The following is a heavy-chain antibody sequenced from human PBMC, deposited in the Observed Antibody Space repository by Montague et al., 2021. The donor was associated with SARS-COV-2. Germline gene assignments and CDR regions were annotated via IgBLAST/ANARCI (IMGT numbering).Heavy chain of an antibody. CDR1: GYSFTTHW. CDR2: IYPGDSDT. J-gene: IGHJ4*02. V-gene: IGHV5-51*01. CDR3: AELMPLQGDRDQ. Sequence: QSGAEVKKPGESLRISCKGSGYSFTTHWIGWVRQMPGKGLEYMGIIYPGDSDTRYSPSFQGQVTISADESISTAYLQWSNLNAPDTAVYYCAELMPLQGDRDQWGQGTLVTVSS. D-gene: IGHD3-16*01.